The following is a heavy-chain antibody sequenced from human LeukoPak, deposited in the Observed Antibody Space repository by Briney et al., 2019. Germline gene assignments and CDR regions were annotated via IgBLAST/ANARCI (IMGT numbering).Heavy chain of an antibody. Sequence: GGSLRLSCAASGFTFSSYAMHWVRQAPGKGLERVAVISYDGSNKYYADSVKGRFTISRDNSKNTLYLQMNSLRAEDTAVYYCARVCSGGSCYRRTFDYWGQGTLVIVSS. D-gene: IGHD2-15*01. V-gene: IGHV3-30-3*01. CDR1: GFTFSSYA. CDR3: ARVCSGGSCYRRTFDY. J-gene: IGHJ4*02. CDR2: ISYDGSNK.